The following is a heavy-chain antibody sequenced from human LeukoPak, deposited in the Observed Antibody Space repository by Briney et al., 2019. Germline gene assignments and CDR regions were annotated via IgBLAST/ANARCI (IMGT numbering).Heavy chain of an antibody. D-gene: IGHD2-8*01. J-gene: IGHJ5*02. CDR1: GYTFTNYD. Sequence: ASVKVSCKTSGYTFTNYDVNWVRQAPGQGLQWMGVMNPSTGGTFFAPKFQGRVSMARNTSTNTAYMSLSSLTSDDTAVYFRARVLRFNGVLGSWGQGTLVTVS. V-gene: IGHV1-8*02. CDR3: ARVLRFNGVLGS. CDR2: MNPSTGGT.